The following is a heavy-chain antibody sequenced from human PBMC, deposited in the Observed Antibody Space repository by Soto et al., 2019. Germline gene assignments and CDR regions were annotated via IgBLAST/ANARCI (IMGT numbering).Heavy chain of an antibody. CDR1: GFTFTSYG. J-gene: IGHJ4*02. D-gene: IGHD6-19*01. Sequence: EVQLLQTGGGLVQPGGSLELSCVASGFTFTSYGMSWVRQAPGKGLEWVSAVGSGDNTFYADSVKGRFTISRDNFKNTLYLLMNSLRADDTAVYYCAKEAVAAPWDLRFDYWGQGALVTVSS. CDR2: VGSGDNT. V-gene: IGHV3-23*01. CDR3: AKEAVAAPWDLRFDY.